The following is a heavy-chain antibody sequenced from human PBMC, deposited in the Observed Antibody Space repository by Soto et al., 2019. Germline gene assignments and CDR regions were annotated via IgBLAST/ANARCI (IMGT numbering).Heavy chain of an antibody. V-gene: IGHV3-23*01. D-gene: IGHD3-10*01. J-gene: IGHJ4*02. Sequence: GGSLRLSCAASGFTFSSYAMSWVRQAPGKGLEWVSAISGSGGSTYYADSVKGRFTISRDNSKNTLYLQMNSLRAEDTAVYYCAKTSPSYYYGSGSYDFDYWGQGTLVTVS. CDR3: AKTSPSYYYGSGSYDFDY. CDR2: ISGSGGST. CDR1: GFTFSSYA.